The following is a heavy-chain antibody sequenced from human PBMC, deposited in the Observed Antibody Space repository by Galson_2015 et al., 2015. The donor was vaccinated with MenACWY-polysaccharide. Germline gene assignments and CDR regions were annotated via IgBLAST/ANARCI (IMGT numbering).Heavy chain of an antibody. CDR2: ISGSSGST. CDR3: AKDDGEREYYYDSSGYYYFDY. Sequence: SLRLSCAASGFTFSSYAMSWVRQAPGKGLEWVSAISGSSGSTYYADSVKGRFTISRDNSKNTLYLQMNSLRAEDTAVYYCAKDDGEREYYYDSSGYYYFDYWGQGTLVTVSS. J-gene: IGHJ4*02. D-gene: IGHD3-22*01. V-gene: IGHV3-23*01. CDR1: GFTFSSYA.